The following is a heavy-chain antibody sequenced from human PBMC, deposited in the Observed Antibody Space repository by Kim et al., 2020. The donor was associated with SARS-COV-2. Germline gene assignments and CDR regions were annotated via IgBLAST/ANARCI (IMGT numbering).Heavy chain of an antibody. Sequence: ASVKVSCKASGYTFTSYAMHWVRQAPGQRLEWMGWINAGNGNTKYSQKFQGRVTITRDTSASTAYMELSSLRSEDTAVYYCAGGPSVGVYYGSGPFDPWGQGTLVTVSS. CDR2: INAGNGNT. D-gene: IGHD3-10*01. V-gene: IGHV1-3*01. CDR1: GYTFTSYA. CDR3: AGGPSVGVYYGSGPFDP. J-gene: IGHJ5*02.